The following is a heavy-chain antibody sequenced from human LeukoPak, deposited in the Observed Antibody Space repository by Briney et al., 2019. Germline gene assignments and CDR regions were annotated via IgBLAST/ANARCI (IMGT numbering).Heavy chain of an antibody. Sequence: SETLSLTCTVSGGSISSGDYYWSWIRQPPGKGLEWIGYIYYSGSTYYNPSLKSRVTISADTSKNQFSLKLSSVTAADTAVYYCARAAVAGYFDYWGQGTLVTVSS. CDR1: GGSISSGDYY. V-gene: IGHV4-30-4*01. J-gene: IGHJ4*02. CDR3: ARAAVAGYFDY. CDR2: IYYSGST. D-gene: IGHD6-19*01.